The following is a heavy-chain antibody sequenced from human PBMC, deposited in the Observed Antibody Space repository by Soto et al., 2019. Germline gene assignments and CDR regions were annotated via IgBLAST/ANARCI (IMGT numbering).Heavy chain of an antibody. CDR2: IIPIFGTA. CDR3: ASVLRFLGSYYYYGMDV. CDR1: GGTFSSYA. D-gene: IGHD3-3*01. V-gene: IGHV1-69*13. Sequence: GASVKVSCKASGGTFSSYAISWVRQAPGQGLEWMGGIIPIFGTANYAQKFQGRVTITADESTSTAYMELSSLRSEDTAVYYCASVLRFLGSYYYYGMDVWGQGTTVTVSS. J-gene: IGHJ6*02.